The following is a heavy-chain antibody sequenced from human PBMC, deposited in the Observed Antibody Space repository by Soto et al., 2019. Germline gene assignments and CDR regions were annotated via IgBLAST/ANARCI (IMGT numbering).Heavy chain of an antibody. D-gene: IGHD3-16*01. V-gene: IGHV1-18*01. J-gene: IGHJ4*02. Sequence: GASVKVSCKTSGYTFTTYGISWVRQAPGQGLEWVGWISAYSGKTHYAQKFQGKVTMTTDTSTNTAYLELRSLRSDDTAVYYCARDPYLGDHQYWGQGTLVTVSP. CDR3: ARDPYLGDHQY. CDR1: GYTFTTYG. CDR2: ISAYSGKT.